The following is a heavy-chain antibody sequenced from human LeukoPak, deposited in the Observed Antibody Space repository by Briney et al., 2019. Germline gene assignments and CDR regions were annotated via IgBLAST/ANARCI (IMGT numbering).Heavy chain of an antibody. D-gene: IGHD3-9*01. CDR2: VSGRDTST. Sequence: GSLRLSCAASGFTFSNYAMRWVRQAPGKGLEWVSAVSGRDTSTNYTESVKGRFTISRDNSKNKLYLQMNSLSAEDTAIYYCAKWGHYDVLTGYYDSHYWRQGPLLTVFS. CDR3: AKWGHYDVLTGYYDSHY. CDR1: GFTFSNYA. J-gene: IGHJ4*02. V-gene: IGHV3-23*01.